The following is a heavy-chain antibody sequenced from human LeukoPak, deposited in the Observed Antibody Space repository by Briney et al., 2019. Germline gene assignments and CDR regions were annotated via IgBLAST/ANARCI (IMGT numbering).Heavy chain of an antibody. CDR1: GYTFTGYY. CDR2: INPNSGGT. D-gene: IGHD4-17*01. V-gene: IGHV1-2*06. J-gene: IGHJ3*02. CDR3: ASSVGHGDYNHAFDI. Sequence: ASVKVSCKASGYTFTGYYMHWVRQAPGQGLEWMGRINPNSGGTNYAQKFQGRVTMTRDTSISTAYMELSRLRSDDTAVYYCASSVGHGDYNHAFDIWGQGTMVTVSS.